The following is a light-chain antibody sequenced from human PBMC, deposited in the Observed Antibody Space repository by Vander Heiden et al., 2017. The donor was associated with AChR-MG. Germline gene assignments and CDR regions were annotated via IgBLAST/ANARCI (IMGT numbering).Light chain of an antibody. V-gene: IGLV1-40*01. CDR1: SSYVGAGYN. CDR2: GNS. J-gene: IGLJ2*01. CDR3: QSYDSSLSGWGV. Sequence: QSVLTQPPSVSGAPGQRVTIACTGSSSYVGAGYNVHSDQQLPGTAPNPLIYGNSTRPSGVPDRFSGSKSGTSASLAITGLQAEDEADYYCQSYDSSLSGWGVFGGGTKLTVL.